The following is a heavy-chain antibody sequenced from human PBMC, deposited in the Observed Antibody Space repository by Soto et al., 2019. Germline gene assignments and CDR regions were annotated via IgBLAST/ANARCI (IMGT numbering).Heavy chain of an antibody. CDR3: VRRMRGTGEFFDI. V-gene: IGHV5-51*01. CDR1: GYIFKDYW. CDR2: VYPDDSDV. J-gene: IGHJ4*02. D-gene: IGHD1-1*01. Sequence: GASLKISCKGSGYIFKDYWIGWVRQMPGKGLEWMGLVYPDDSDVTYSPSFQGQVTISADKSINTAYLQWSSLKASDTARYFCVRRMRGTGEFFDIWGQGSLVTVCS.